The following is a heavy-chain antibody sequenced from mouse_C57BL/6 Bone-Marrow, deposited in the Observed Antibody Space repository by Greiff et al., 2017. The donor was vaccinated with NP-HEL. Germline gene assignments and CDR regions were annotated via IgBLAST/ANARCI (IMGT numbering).Heavy chain of an antibody. J-gene: IGHJ3*01. V-gene: IGHV7-1*01. CDR2: SRNKANDYTT. Sequence: EVKVVESGGGLVQSGRSLRLSCATSGFTFSDFYMEWVRQAPGKGLEWIAASRNKANDYTTEYSASVKGRFIVSRDTSQSILYLQMNALRAEDTAIYYCARGFYDGYYAGFAYWGQGTLVTVSA. D-gene: IGHD2-3*01. CDR3: ARGFYDGYYAGFAY. CDR1: GFTFSDFY.